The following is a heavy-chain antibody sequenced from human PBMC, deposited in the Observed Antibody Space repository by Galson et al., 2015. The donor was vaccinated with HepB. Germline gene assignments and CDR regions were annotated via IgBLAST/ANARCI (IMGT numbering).Heavy chain of an antibody. CDR2: ISGNGDST. CDR1: GFAFDTHA. CDR3: GKGYGLFDS. J-gene: IGHJ5*01. Sequence: SLRLSRAASGFAFDTHAMSWVRQAPGRGLEWISGISGNGDSTFYADSVKGRFTVSRDKSNNMFYLQMNSLRAEDAGLYFCGKGYGLFDSWGQGILVTVSS. V-gene: IGHV3-23*01. D-gene: IGHD5-18*01.